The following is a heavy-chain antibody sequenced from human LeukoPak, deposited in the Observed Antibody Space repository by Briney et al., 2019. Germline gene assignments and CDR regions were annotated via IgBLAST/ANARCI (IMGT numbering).Heavy chain of an antibody. CDR3: ARRRYNWNAIDY. CDR1: GFTFSDYY. D-gene: IGHD1-20*01. V-gene: IGHV3-11*01. Sequence: GGSLRLSCAASGFTFSDYYMSWIRQAPGKGLEWVSYISGGGSTIYYADSVKGRFTLSRDNAKNSLYLQMNSLRAEDTAVYYCARRRYNWNAIDYWGQGTLVTVSS. CDR2: ISGGGSTI. J-gene: IGHJ4*02.